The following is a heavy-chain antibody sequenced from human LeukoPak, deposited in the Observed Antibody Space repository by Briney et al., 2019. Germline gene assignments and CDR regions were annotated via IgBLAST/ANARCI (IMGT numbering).Heavy chain of an antibody. CDR3: ARDNRSGYYDY. CDR1: GFTFSSYG. J-gene: IGHJ4*02. D-gene: IGHD3-22*01. Sequence: PGRSLRLSCAASGFTFSSYGMHWVRQAPGKGLEWVAVIWYDGSNKYYADSVKGRFTISRDNSKNTLYLQMNSLRAKDTAVYYCARDNRSGYYDYWGQGTLVTVSS. CDR2: IWYDGSNK. V-gene: IGHV3-33*01.